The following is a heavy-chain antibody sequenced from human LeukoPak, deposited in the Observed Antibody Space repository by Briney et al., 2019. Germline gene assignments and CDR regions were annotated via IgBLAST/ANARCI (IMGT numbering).Heavy chain of an antibody. Sequence: ASVKVSCKASGHTFTGYFMHWVRQAPGQGLEWMGWINPNSGGTNYAQKFQGRVTMTRDTSISTAYMELSRLRSDDTAVYYCARGCHRRPVPTGDWGQGTLVTVSS. D-gene: IGHD1-1*01. V-gene: IGHV1-2*02. CDR3: ARGCHRRPVPTGD. J-gene: IGHJ4*02. CDR1: GHTFTGYF. CDR2: INPNSGGT.